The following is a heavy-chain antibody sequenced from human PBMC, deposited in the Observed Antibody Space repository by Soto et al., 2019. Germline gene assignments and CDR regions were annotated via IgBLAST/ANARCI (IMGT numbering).Heavy chain of an antibody. CDR3: ARSAAVTAIYYGIDA. CDR1: GGTFSSYA. Sequence: SVKVSCKASGGTFSSYAISWVRQAPGQGLEWMGGIIPIFGRANYAQKFQGRVTITADESTSTAYMELSSLRSDDTAVYYCARSAAVTAIYYGIDAWGQGTTVTVSS. D-gene: IGHD2-21*02. CDR2: IIPIFGRA. V-gene: IGHV1-69*13. J-gene: IGHJ6*02.